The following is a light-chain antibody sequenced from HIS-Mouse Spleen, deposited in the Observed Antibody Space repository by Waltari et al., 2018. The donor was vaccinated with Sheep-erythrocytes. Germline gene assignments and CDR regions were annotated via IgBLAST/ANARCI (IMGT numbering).Light chain of an antibody. CDR3: QQLNSYPPA. V-gene: IGKV1-9*01. Sequence: DIQLTQSPSFLSASVGDRVTITCRASQGISSYLAWYQQKLGKAPKLLIYAASTLQSGVPSRFSGSGSGTEFTLTISSLQPEDFATYYCQQLNSYPPAFGPGTKVDIK. CDR2: AAS. J-gene: IGKJ3*01. CDR1: QGISSY.